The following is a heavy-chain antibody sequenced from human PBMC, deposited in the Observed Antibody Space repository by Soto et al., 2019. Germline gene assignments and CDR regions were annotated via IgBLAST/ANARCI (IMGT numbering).Heavy chain of an antibody. CDR2: IYHSGST. J-gene: IGHJ4*02. CDR3: ARQGSKDYFDY. CDR1: GYSISSGYY. Sequence: QVQLQESGPGLVKPSETLSLTCSVSGYSISSGYYWGWIRQPPGKGLEWIASIYHSGSTYYNPSLKSRVAISVDTSKNQFSLKLSSVTAADTAVYYCARQGSKDYFDYWGQGTLVTVSS. V-gene: IGHV4-38-2*02.